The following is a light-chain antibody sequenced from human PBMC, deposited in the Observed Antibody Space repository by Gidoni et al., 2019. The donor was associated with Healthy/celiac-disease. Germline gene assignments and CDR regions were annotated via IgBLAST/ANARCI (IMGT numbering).Light chain of an antibody. CDR2: DDS. V-gene: IGLV3-21*02. CDR1: NIGSKS. Sequence: PPPLSVAPGQTARITCGGNNIGSKSVHWYQQKPGQAPVLVVYDDSDRPSGIPGRFSGSNSGNTATLTISRVEAGDEADYYCQVWDSSSDHRVFGGGTKLTVL. CDR3: QVWDSSSDHRV. J-gene: IGLJ3*02.